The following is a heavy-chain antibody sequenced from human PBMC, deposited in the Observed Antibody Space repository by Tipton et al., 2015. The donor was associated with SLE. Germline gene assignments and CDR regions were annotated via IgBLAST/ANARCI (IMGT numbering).Heavy chain of an antibody. V-gene: IGHV3-9*01. D-gene: IGHD3-10*01. CDR1: GFTFDDYA. Sequence: SLRLSCAASGFTFDDYAMHWVRQAPGKGLEWVSGISWNSGSIGYADSVKGRFTISRDNAKNSLYLQMNSLRAEDTALYYCARGLWFRESSHGMDVWGQGTTVTVSS. CDR2: ISWNSGSI. J-gene: IGHJ6*02. CDR3: ARGLWFRESSHGMDV.